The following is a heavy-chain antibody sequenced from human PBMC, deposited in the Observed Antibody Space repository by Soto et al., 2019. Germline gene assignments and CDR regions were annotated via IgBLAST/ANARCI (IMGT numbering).Heavy chain of an antibody. CDR3: ARGPRGSYYLNYYHCGMDG. D-gene: IGHD1-26*01. V-gene: IGHV3-7*01. J-gene: IGHJ6*02. CDR1: GFTFSSYW. CDR2: IKQDGSEK. Sequence: GGSLRLSCAASGFTFSSYWMSWVRQALGKGLEWVANIKQDGSEKYYVDSVKGRFTISRDNAKNSLYLQMNSQRAEDTAVYYCARGPRGSYYLNYYHCGMDGWGQATTVTV.